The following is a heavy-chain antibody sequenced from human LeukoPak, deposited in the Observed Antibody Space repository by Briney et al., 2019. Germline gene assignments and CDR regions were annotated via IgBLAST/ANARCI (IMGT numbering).Heavy chain of an antibody. D-gene: IGHD2-2*01. CDR1: GFTFSNYW. V-gene: IGHV3-7*01. CDR2: IKQDESEK. Sequence: GGSLRLSCSASGFTFSNYWMSWVRQTPGKGLEWVANIKQDESEKYYVDSVKGRFTISRDNAKSSLYLQMNSLRAEDTAVYYCARALDSSSSRYQAFEEWGQGTLVTVSS. CDR3: ARALDSSSSRYQAFEE. J-gene: IGHJ4*02.